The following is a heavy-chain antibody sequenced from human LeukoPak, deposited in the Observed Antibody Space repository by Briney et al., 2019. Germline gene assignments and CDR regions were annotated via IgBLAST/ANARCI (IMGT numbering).Heavy chain of an antibody. CDR1: GYTFTSYY. CDR2: INPSGGST. V-gene: IGHV1-46*01. D-gene: IGHD3-10*01. J-gene: IGHJ3*02. Sequence: GASVKVSCKASGYTFTSYYMHWVRQAPGQGLEWMGIINPSGGSTSYAQKFQGRVTMTRDTSISTAYMELSRLRSDDTAVYYCASSTMVRGVPLSHGAFDIWGQGTMVTVSS. CDR3: ASSTMVRGVPLSHGAFDI.